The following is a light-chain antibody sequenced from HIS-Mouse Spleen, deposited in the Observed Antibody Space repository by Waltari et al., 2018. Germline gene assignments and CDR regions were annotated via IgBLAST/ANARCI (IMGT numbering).Light chain of an antibody. V-gene: IGLV3-10*01. J-gene: IGLJ2*01. CDR1: ALPKKY. Sequence: SYDLTQPPSVSVSPGQTARITCSGDALPKKYSYWYHQKPGQAPVLVIYEDSKRPAGIPERVSGSSSGTMATLTISGAEVEDEADYYCYATDSSGNHRGFGGGTKLTVL. CDR2: EDS. CDR3: YATDSSGNHRG.